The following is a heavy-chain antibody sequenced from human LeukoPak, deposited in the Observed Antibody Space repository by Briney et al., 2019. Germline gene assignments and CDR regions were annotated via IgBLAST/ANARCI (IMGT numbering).Heavy chain of an antibody. CDR2: ISSSGSPI. J-gene: IGHJ4*02. CDR1: GFTFSDYS. D-gene: IGHD6-19*01. Sequence: GGSLRLSCAASGFTFSDYSFNWVRQAPGKGREWVSYISSSGSPIYYAASLKGRFTISRDNAKNSLSLQMNSLTAEDTAVYYCVRDPPRTVPGIDFDYWGQGTPVTVSS. V-gene: IGHV3-48*01. CDR3: VRDPPRTVPGIDFDY.